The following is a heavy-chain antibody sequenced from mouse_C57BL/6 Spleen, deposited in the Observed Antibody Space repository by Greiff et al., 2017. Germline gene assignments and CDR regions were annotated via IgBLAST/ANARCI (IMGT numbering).Heavy chain of an antibody. J-gene: IGHJ4*01. CDR1: GYSFTDYN. V-gene: IGHV1-39*01. CDR2: INPNYGTT. CDR3: ARSYYGSSYGDYAMDY. D-gene: IGHD1-1*01. Sequence: EVQLQQSGPELVKPGASVKISCKASGYSFTDYNMNWVKQSNGKSLEWIGVINPNYGTTSYNQKFKGKATLTVDQSSSPAYMQLHSLTSEDSAVYYCARSYYGSSYGDYAMDYWGQGTSVTVSS.